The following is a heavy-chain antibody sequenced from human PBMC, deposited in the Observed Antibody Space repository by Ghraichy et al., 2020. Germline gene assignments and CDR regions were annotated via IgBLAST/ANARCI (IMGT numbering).Heavy chain of an antibody. D-gene: IGHD2-2*01. V-gene: IGHV3-73*01. CDR2: IRSKANSYAT. CDR3: TAAPGYCSSTSCPGTFDA. CDR1: GFTFSGSA. Sequence: LSLTCAASGFTFSGSAMHWVRQASGKGLEWVGRIRSKANSYATTYAASVKGRFTISRDDSKNTAYLQMNSLKTEDTAMYYCTAAPGYCSSTSCPGTFDAWGQGTLVTVSS. J-gene: IGHJ5*02.